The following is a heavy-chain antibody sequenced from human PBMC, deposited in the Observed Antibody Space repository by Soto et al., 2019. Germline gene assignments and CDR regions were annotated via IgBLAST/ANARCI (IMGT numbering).Heavy chain of an antibody. Sequence: TSETLSLTCAVYGGSFSGYYWSWIRQHPGKGLEWIGYIYYSGSTYYNPSLKSRVTISVDTSKNQFSLKLSSVTAADTAVYYCARSVTPWGQGTLVTVSS. CDR2: IYYSGST. J-gene: IGHJ5*02. CDR1: GGSFSGYY. D-gene: IGHD3-10*01. V-gene: IGHV4-31*11. CDR3: ARSVTP.